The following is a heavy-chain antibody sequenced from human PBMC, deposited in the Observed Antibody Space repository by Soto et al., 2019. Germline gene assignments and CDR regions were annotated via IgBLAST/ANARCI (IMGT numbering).Heavy chain of an antibody. CDR3: ASDSSGNAFDV. Sequence: PGESLKISCKGSGYRFTGYWIAWVHQMPGKGLEWMGIIYPGDSDTRYSPSFQGQVTISVDKSINTAYLQWSSLKASDTAMYYCASDSSGNAFDVWGQGTLVTVSS. CDR1: GYRFTGYW. D-gene: IGHD6-19*01. J-gene: IGHJ3*01. V-gene: IGHV5-51*07. CDR2: IYPGDSDT.